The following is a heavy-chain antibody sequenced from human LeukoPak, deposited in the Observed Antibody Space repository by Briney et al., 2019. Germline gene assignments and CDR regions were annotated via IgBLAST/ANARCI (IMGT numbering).Heavy chain of an antibody. Sequence: GGSLRLSCAASGFTFSSYGMHWVRQAPGKGLEWVSAISGSGGSTYYADSVKGRFTISRDNSKNTLYLQMNSLRAEDTAVYYCAKEDKGSSWTYYYYGMDVWGQGTTVTVSS. CDR3: AKEDKGSSWTYYYYGMDV. D-gene: IGHD6-13*01. V-gene: IGHV3-23*01. CDR2: ISGSGGST. CDR1: GFTFSSYG. J-gene: IGHJ6*02.